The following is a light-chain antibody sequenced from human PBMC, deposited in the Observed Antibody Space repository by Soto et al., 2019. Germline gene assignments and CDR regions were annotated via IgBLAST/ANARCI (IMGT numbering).Light chain of an antibody. CDR3: QQYGSSLYT. V-gene: IGKV3-20*01. CDR2: GAS. J-gene: IGKJ2*01. Sequence: EIVLTQSPGTLSMSPGERATLSCRASQSVSSSYFAWYQQKPGQAPRLLIYGASRRATGIPDRFSGSGSGTDLTLTISRLESEDFAVYYCQQYGSSLYTFGQGTKLEIK. CDR1: QSVSSSY.